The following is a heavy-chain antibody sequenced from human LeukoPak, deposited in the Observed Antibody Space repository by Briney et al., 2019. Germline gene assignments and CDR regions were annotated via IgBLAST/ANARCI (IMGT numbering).Heavy chain of an antibody. V-gene: IGHV4-4*07. D-gene: IGHD3-10*01. CDR2: IYTSGST. J-gene: IGHJ5*02. Sequence: SETLSLTCTVSGGSISSYYWSWIRQPAGKGLEWIGRIYTSGSTNYNPSLKSRVTMSVDTSKNQFSLKLSSVTAADTAVYYCARSYHYGSESYEGHNWFDPWGQGTLVTVSS. CDR3: ARSYHYGSESYEGHNWFDP. CDR1: GGSISSYY.